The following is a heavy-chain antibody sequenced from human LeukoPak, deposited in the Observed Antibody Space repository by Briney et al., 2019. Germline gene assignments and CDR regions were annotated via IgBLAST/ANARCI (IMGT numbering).Heavy chain of an antibody. V-gene: IGHV1-2*02. CDR3: ARHTNTVIEY. CDR2: INPNSGGT. Sequence: VASVKLSCKASGYTFTGYYIHWVRQAPGQGLEWMGWINPNSGGTNYAQKFQGRVTMTRDTSISTAYMELSRLRSDDTAVYYCARHTNTVIEYWGQGSLVTVSS. D-gene: IGHD4-17*01. CDR1: GYTFTGYY. J-gene: IGHJ4*02.